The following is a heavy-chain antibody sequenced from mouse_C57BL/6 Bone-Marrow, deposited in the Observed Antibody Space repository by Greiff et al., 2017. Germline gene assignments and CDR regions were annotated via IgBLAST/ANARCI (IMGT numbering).Heavy chain of an antibody. CDR2: IDPSDSYT. CDR1: GYTFTSYW. V-gene: IGHV1-69*01. J-gene: IGHJ4*01. D-gene: IGHD1-1*01. CDR3: ACYGSSPWAMDY. Sequence: VKLQQSGAELVMPGASVKLSCKASGYTFTSYWMHWVKQRPGQGLEWIGEIDPSDSYTNYNQKFKGKSTLTVDKSSSTAFMQLSSLTSEDSAVYYCACYGSSPWAMDYWGQGTSVTVSS.